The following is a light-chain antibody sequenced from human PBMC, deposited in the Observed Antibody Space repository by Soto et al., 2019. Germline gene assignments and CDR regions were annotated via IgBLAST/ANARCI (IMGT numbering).Light chain of an antibody. V-gene: IGKV3-11*01. CDR1: QSVSTY. Sequence: EIVLTQSPATLSLSPGERATLSCRASQSVSTYLAWYQQKPGQAPRLLIYDASNRATGIPARFSGSGSGTDFTLTISSLESGDFAVYYCQQRSNWPLTFGPGTKVDIK. CDR3: QQRSNWPLT. J-gene: IGKJ3*01. CDR2: DAS.